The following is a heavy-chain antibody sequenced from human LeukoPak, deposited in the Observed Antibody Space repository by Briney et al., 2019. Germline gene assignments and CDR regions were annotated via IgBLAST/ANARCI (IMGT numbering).Heavy chain of an antibody. CDR2: MSYDGSNI. CDR3: AKVTPGSTARKSGLDY. Sequence: GGSLRPSCAASGFTFSTYGMHWVRQTPGKGLEWVAVMSYDGSNIYYGDSVKGRFTISRDNSKNTLYLQMNNLRVEDTALYYCAKVTPGSTARKSGLDYWGQGTLVTVSS. V-gene: IGHV3-30*18. CDR1: GFTFSTYG. D-gene: IGHD2-21*02. J-gene: IGHJ4*02.